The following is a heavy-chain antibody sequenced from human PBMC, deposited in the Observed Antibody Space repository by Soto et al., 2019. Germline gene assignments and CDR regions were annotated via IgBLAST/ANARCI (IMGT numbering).Heavy chain of an antibody. D-gene: IGHD6-13*01. J-gene: IGHJ4*02. CDR3: ARDLAAVGAYFYY. CDR2: IGVAGDT. V-gene: IGHV3-13*04. Sequence: GGSLTLSCAASGFTFSSFDMHWVRQAPGKGLEWVSSIGVAGDTYYAGSMKGRFTISRENAQNSLYFQINSLRADDTAVYYCARDLAAVGAYFYYWGQGTLVTVSS. CDR1: GFTFSSFD.